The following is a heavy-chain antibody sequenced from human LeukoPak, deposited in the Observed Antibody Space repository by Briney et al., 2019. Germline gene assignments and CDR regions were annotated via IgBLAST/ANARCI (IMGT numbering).Heavy chain of an antibody. V-gene: IGHV4-59*01. J-gene: IGHJ3*02. CDR1: GGSISNDY. D-gene: IGHD1-26*01. CDR2: IYYSGST. Sequence: SETLSLTCSVSGGSISNDYWNWIRQPPGKGLEWIGNIYYSGSTNYNPSLKSRVTISVDTSKNQFSLKPSSMTAADTAVYYCARDSTYSGSDHDAFDIWGQGTMVTVSS. CDR3: ARDSTYSGSDHDAFDI.